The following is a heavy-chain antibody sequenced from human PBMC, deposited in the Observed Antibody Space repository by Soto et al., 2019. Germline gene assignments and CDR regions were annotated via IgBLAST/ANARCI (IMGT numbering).Heavy chain of an antibody. D-gene: IGHD3-10*01. CDR2: ISRYNGNT. Sequence: QVQVVQSGAEVKKPGASVKVSCKASGYTFTTYGLSWVRQAPGQWLEWMGWISRYNGNTKYGKKLQGRVTMTTDTARNTACMDLVTLRPDVTAVYYCARVYGPRHFDYCGRGTLVTVSS. V-gene: IGHV1-18*01. CDR3: ARVYGPRHFDY. J-gene: IGHJ4*02. CDR1: GYTFTTYG.